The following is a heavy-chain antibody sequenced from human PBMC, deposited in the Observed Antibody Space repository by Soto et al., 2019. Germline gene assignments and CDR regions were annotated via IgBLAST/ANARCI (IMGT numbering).Heavy chain of an antibody. CDR1: GGSISSYH. D-gene: IGHD1-7*01. V-gene: IGHV4-4*07. Sequence: PSETLSLTCTVSGGSISSYHWSWIRQPAGKGLEWIGRIYASGSTKYNPSLKSRVSLSIDTSKNQFFLKLSSVTAADSAVYFCARESGDNWDYEASWGQGTPVT. CDR2: IYASGST. J-gene: IGHJ4*02. CDR3: ARESGDNWDYEAS.